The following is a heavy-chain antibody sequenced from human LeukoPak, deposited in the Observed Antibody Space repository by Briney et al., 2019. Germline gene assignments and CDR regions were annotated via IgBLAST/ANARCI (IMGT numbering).Heavy chain of an antibody. CDR2: ISSSSSYI. CDR3: ARDHLKLAVAGTVDY. D-gene: IGHD6-19*01. J-gene: IGHJ4*02. V-gene: IGHV3-21*01. Sequence: PGGSLRLSCAASGFTFSSYSMNWVRQAPGKGLEWVSSISSSSSYIYYADSAKGRFTISRDNAKNSLYLQMNSLRAEDTAVYYCARDHLKLAVAGTVDYWGQGTLVTVSS. CDR1: GFTFSSYS.